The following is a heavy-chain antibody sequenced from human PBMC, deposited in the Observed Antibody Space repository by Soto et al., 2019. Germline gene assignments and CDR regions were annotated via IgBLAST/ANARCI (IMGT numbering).Heavy chain of an antibody. V-gene: IGHV1-18*01. D-gene: IGHD6-6*01. J-gene: IGHJ5*02. CDR3: AGAQRGYSSSLEPRSWFDP. Sequence: ASVKVSCKASGYTFTSYGISWVRQAPGQGLEWMGWISAYNGNTNYAQKLQGRVTMTTDTSTSTAYMELRSLGSDDTAVYYCAGAQRGYSSSLEPRSWFDPWGQGTLVTVSS. CDR1: GYTFTSYG. CDR2: ISAYNGNT.